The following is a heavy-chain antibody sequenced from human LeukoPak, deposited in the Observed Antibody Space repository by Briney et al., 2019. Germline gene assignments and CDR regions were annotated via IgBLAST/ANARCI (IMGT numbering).Heavy chain of an antibody. V-gene: IGHV4-59*12. J-gene: IGHJ5*02. CDR1: GGSISSYY. CDR3: ARKAAAGTWFDP. D-gene: IGHD6-13*01. Sequence: SETLSLTCTVPGGSISSYYWSWIRQPPGKGLEWIGYIYYSGSTNYNPSLKSRVTISVDTSKNQFSLKLSSVTAADTAVYYCARKAAAGTWFDPWGQGTLVTVSS. CDR2: IYYSGST.